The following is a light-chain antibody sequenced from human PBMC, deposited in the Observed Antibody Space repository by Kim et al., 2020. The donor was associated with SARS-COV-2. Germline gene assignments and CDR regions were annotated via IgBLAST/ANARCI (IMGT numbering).Light chain of an antibody. Sequence: PASSSCGSSQSLLHSNGDTYLDWYVQKPGQSPQLLMYLGSNRASGVPDRFSGSGSGTDFTLKISRVEAEDVGVYYCMQALQTPLTFGGGTKVDIK. V-gene: IGKV2-28*01. CDR1: QSLLHSNGDTY. CDR3: MQALQTPLT. CDR2: LGS. J-gene: IGKJ4*01.